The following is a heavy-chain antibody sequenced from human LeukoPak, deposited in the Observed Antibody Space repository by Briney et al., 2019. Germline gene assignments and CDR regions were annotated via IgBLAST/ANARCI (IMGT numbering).Heavy chain of an antibody. CDR2: TYYRSKWCN. CDR3: ARSRDGFDY. Sequence: SQTLSLTCAISGDSVSSNSAAGNWIRQSPSRGLEWLGRTYYRSKWCNDYAVSVKGRITINPDTSKNRFSLQLNSVTPEDTAVYYCARSRDGFDYWGQGTLVTVSS. V-gene: IGHV6-1*01. J-gene: IGHJ4*02. D-gene: IGHD5-24*01. CDR1: GDSVSSNSAA.